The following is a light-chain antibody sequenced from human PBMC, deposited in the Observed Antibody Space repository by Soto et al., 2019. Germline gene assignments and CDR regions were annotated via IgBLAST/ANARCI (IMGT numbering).Light chain of an antibody. CDR3: QQYNSYSQT. Sequence: DIQMTQSPSSVSASVGDRVTITCRASQGITNWLAWYQQKPGKAPKLLIYAASGLPSGVPSRFSGSGSGTEFTLTISSLQPDDFATYYCQQYNSYSQTFGQGTNVDIK. J-gene: IGKJ1*01. CDR1: QGITNW. V-gene: IGKV1D-16*01. CDR2: AAS.